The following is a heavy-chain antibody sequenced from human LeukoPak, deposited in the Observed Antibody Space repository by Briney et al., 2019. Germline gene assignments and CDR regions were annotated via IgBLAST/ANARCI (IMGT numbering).Heavy chain of an antibody. CDR1: GGSISSSSYY. Sequence: SETLSLTCTVSGGSISSSSYYWGWIRQPPGKGLEWIGEINHSGSTNYNPSLKSRVTISVDTSKNQFSLKLSSVTAADTAVYYCARVSDSSGYYLFDYWGQGTLVTVSS. D-gene: IGHD3-22*01. CDR3: ARVSDSSGYYLFDY. CDR2: INHSGST. V-gene: IGHV4-39*07. J-gene: IGHJ4*02.